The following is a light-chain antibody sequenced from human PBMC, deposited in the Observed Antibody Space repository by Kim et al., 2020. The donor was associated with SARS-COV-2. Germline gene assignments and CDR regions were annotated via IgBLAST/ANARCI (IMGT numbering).Light chain of an antibody. CDR3: QQFNAFPIT. CDR1: EGIAKS. V-gene: IGKV1-16*01. Sequence: GDRVTITCRASEGIAKSLAWFQQKPGTAPKCLIYGASTLEPGVPSRFSGRRSGTEFTLTINSLQPEDFATYYCQQFNAFPITFGQGTRL. J-gene: IGKJ5*01. CDR2: GAS.